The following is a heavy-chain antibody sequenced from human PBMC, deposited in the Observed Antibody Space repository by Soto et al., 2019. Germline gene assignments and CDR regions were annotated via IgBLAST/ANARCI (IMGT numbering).Heavy chain of an antibody. Sequence: QVQLQESGPGLVKPSETLTLTCKVSSGSVSNYYWSWIRQPAGKGLELIGRMYTGGSTNYNPSLKSRFTMSVDTSKNQFSLRLTSVTAADTAVYYCARASVGPPGGGSWTMPFDSWGRGTLVTVSS. CDR3: ARASVGPPGGGSWTMPFDS. D-gene: IGHD2-15*01. J-gene: IGHJ4*02. V-gene: IGHV4-4*07. CDR1: SGSVSNYY. CDR2: MYTGGST.